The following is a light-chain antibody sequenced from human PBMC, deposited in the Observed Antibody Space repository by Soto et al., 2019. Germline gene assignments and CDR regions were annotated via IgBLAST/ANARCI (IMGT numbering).Light chain of an antibody. CDR3: SSYTRSSSVV. CDR2: GHT. Sequence: QSVLTQPPSVSGAPGQRVTISCTGSSSNIGAGYDVHWYQQLPGTAPKLLINGHTNGPSGVPERFSGSKSGTSASLAITGLQAEDEADYYCSSYTRSSSVVFGGGTKLTVL. CDR1: SSNIGAGYD. V-gene: IGLV1-40*01. J-gene: IGLJ2*01.